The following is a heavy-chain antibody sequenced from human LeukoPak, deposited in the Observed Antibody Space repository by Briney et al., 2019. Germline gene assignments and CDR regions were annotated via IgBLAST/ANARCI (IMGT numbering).Heavy chain of an antibody. CDR3: ASYPLPYGDYAHFDY. CDR1: GGTFSSYA. D-gene: IGHD4-17*01. J-gene: IGHJ4*02. CDR2: IIPIFGTA. Sequence: ASVKVSCKASGGTFSSYAISWVRQAPGQGLEWMGGIIPIFGTANYARKFQGRVTITADESTSTAYMELSSLRSEDTAVYYCASYPLPYGDYAHFDYWGQGTLVTVSS. V-gene: IGHV1-69*13.